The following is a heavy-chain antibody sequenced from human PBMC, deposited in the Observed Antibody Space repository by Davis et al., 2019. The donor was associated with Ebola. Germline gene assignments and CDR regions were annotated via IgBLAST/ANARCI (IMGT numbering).Heavy chain of an antibody. V-gene: IGHV1-69*13. Sequence: SVKVSCKASGGTFSSYAISWVRQAPGQGLEWMGGIIPIFGTANYAQKFQGRVTITADESTSTAYMELSSLRSEDTAVYYCAKDPRGYSGVFDYWGQGTLVTVSS. CDR2: IIPIFGTA. J-gene: IGHJ4*02. CDR3: AKDPRGYSGVFDY. D-gene: IGHD5-12*01. CDR1: GGTFSSYA.